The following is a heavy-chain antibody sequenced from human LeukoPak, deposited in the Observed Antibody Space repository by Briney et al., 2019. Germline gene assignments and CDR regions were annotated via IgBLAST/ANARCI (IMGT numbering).Heavy chain of an antibody. Sequence: SETLSLTCTVSGGSISSGSYYWSWIRQPAGKGLELIGRIYTSGSTNYNPSLKSRVTISVDTSKNQFSLKLSSVTAADTAVYYCARDRGFMVRGSRRGYDDYYYYMDVWGKGTTVTISS. J-gene: IGHJ6*03. V-gene: IGHV4-61*02. CDR1: GGSISSGSYY. CDR3: ARDRGFMVRGSRRGYDDYYYYMDV. CDR2: IYTSGST. D-gene: IGHD3-10*01.